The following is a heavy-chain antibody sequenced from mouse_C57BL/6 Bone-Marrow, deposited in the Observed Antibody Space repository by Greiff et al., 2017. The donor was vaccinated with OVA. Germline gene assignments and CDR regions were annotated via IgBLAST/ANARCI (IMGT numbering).Heavy chain of an antibody. J-gene: IGHJ4*01. CDR2: IDPSDSEP. CDR3: ARGALITTVVAGPHYAMDY. V-gene: IGHV1-52*01. D-gene: IGHD1-1*01. CDR1: GYTFTSYW. Sequence: QVQLQQPGAELVRPGSSVKLSCKASGYTFTSYWMHWVKQRPIQGLEWIGNIDPSDSEPHYNQKFKDKATLTVDKSSSTAYMQLSSLTSEDSAVYYCARGALITTVVAGPHYAMDYWGQGTSVTVSS.